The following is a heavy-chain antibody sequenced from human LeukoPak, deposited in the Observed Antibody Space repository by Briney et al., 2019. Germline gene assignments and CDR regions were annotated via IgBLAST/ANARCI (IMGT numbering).Heavy chain of an antibody. CDR3: ARAMGPDIVVVVATPRYDAFDI. CDR1: GGSISSGGYY. CDR2: IYHSGST. J-gene: IGHJ3*02. Sequence: PSQTLSLTCTVSGGSISSGGYYWSWIRQPPGKGLEWIGYIYHSGSTYYNPSLKSRVTISVDRSKNQFSLKLSSVTAADTAVYYCARAMGPDIVVVVATPRYDAFDIWGQGTMVTVSS. V-gene: IGHV4-30-2*01. D-gene: IGHD2-15*01.